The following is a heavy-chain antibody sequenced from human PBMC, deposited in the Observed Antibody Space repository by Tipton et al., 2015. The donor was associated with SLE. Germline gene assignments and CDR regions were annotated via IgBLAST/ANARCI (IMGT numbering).Heavy chain of an antibody. CDR3: ARGPGDDFWSGYPFDY. V-gene: IGHV1-46*01. CDR1: GYTFTSYY. CDR2: INPSGGST. J-gene: IGHJ4*02. Sequence: QLVQSGAEVKKPGASVKVSCKASGYTFTSYYMHWVRQAPGQGLEWMGIINPSGGSTSYAQKFQGRVTMTRDTSTSTVYMELSSLRSEDTAVYYCARGPGDDFWSGYPFDYWGQGTLVTVSS. D-gene: IGHD3-3*01.